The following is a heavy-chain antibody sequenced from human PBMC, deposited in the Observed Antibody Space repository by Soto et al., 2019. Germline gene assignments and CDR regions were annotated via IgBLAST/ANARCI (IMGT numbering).Heavy chain of an antibody. Sequence: GGSLRLSCAASGFTFSSYAMHWVRQAPGKGLEWVAVISYDGSNKYYADSVKGRFTISRDNSKNTLYLQMNSLRAEDTAVYYCARGVYCSSTSCPRLIPWGQGTLVTVSS. D-gene: IGHD2-2*01. CDR1: GFTFSSYA. CDR3: ARGVYCSSTSCPRLIP. CDR2: ISYDGSNK. J-gene: IGHJ5*02. V-gene: IGHV3-30-3*01.